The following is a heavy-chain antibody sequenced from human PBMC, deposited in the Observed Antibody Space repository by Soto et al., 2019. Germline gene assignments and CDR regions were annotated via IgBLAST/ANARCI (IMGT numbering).Heavy chain of an antibody. D-gene: IGHD4-17*01. CDR1: GSTLSGHW. CDR2: IDINGRGT. J-gene: IGHJ4*02. V-gene: IGHV3-74*01. Sequence: EMQLVESGGGLVQPGGSLRLSCAASGSTLSGHWIHWVRQAPGKGLEWVSRIDINGRGTSYADSVKGRFTISTDNAKNTVYLQMNSLRAEDTAVYYCATVFDFWGQGTLVTVSS. CDR3: ATVFDF.